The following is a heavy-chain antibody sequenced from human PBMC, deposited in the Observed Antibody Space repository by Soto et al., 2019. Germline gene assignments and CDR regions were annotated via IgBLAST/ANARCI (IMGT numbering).Heavy chain of an antibody. J-gene: IGHJ6*03. CDR2: IYYSGST. D-gene: IGHD3-3*01. Sequence: NPSESLYLTCTVSGGSICISYGGWIRQPPGKGLEWIGYIYYSGSTNYNPSLKSRVTISVDTSKNQFSLKLSSVTAADTAVYYCARGGPDFWSGYTIYYYYYMDVWGKGTTVTVSS. CDR3: ARGGPDFWSGYTIYYYYYMDV. V-gene: IGHV4-59*01. CDR1: GGSICISY.